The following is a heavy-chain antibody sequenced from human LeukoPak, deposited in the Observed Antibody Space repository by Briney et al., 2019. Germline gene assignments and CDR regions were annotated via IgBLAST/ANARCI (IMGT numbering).Heavy chain of an antibody. CDR2: INHSGST. Sequence: SETLSLTCAVYGGSFSGYYWSWTRQPPGKGLEWIGEINHSGSTNYNPSLKSRVTISVDTSKNQFSLKLSSVTAADTAVYYCAREGYSGSYALQYYYYMDVWGKGTTVTVSS. V-gene: IGHV4-34*01. CDR3: AREGYSGSYALQYYYYMDV. D-gene: IGHD1-26*01. J-gene: IGHJ6*03. CDR1: GGSFSGYY.